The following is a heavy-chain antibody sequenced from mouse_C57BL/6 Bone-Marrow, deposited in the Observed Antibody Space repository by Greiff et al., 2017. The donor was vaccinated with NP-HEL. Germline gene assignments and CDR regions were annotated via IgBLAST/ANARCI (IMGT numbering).Heavy chain of an antibody. CDR3: TTSPTWFAC. CDR2: IDPENGDT. Sequence: EVQLQQSGAELVRPGASVKLSCTASGFNIKDDYMHWVKQRPEQGLEWIGWIDPENGDTEYASKFQGKATITADTSSNTAYLQLSSLTSEDTAVYYCTTSPTWFACWGQGTLVTVSA. J-gene: IGHJ3*01. V-gene: IGHV14-4*01. CDR1: GFNIKDDY.